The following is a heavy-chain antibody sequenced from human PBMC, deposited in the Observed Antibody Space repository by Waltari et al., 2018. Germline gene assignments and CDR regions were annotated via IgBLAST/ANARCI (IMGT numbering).Heavy chain of an antibody. D-gene: IGHD2-2*01. Sequence: QVQLQESGPGLVKPSETLSLTCTVSGGSISSYYWSWIRQPAGKGLEWIGRIYTSGSTNYNPSLKSRFTMSVDTSKNQFSLKLSSVTAADTAVYYCARDPTGYCSSTSCYEVAFDIWGQGTMVTVSS. CDR3: ARDPTGYCSSTSCYEVAFDI. V-gene: IGHV4-4*07. CDR1: GGSISSYY. J-gene: IGHJ3*02. CDR2: IYTSGST.